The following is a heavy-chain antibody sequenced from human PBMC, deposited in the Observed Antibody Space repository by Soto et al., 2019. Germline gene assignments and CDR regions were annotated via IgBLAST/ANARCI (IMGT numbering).Heavy chain of an antibody. CDR1: GGSFSGYY. V-gene: IGHV4-34*01. CDR2: INHSGSA. CDR3: ARGSWDGYNFSDY. J-gene: IGHJ4*02. Sequence: EALSLISDDYGGSFSGYYWSWIRQPPGKGLEWIGEINHSGSANYNPSLKSRVTISVDTSKNQFSLKLSSVTAADTAVYYCARGSWDGYNFSDYWGQGTLVTVSS. D-gene: IGHD5-12*01.